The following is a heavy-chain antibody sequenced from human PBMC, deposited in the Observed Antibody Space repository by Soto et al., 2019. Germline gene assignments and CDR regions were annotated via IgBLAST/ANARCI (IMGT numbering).Heavy chain of an antibody. CDR1: GGSFSGYY. Sequence: SETLSLTCVVYGGSFSGYYWSWIRQSPGKGLEWIGGINHRGSTNYNPSLESRVTISVDTSKNQFSLKLPSVTAADTAMYYCVSQRTSVLTQAYFDYWGPGALVTVSS. CDR2: INHRGST. CDR3: VSQRTSVLTQAYFDY. V-gene: IGHV4-34*01. J-gene: IGHJ4*02. D-gene: IGHD2-8*01.